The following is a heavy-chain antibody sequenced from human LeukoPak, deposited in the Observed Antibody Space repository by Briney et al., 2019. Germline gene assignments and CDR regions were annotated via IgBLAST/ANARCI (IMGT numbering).Heavy chain of an antibody. CDR3: ARADVVVPAAYFDY. CDR2: IKQDGSEK. Sequence: GGSLRLSCAASGFTFSSYWMSWVRQAPGKGLEWVANIKQDGSEKYYVDSVKGRFTISRDNAKNSLYLQMNSLRAEDTAAYYCARADVVVPAAYFDYWGQGTLVTVSS. D-gene: IGHD2-2*01. CDR1: GFTFSSYW. J-gene: IGHJ4*02. V-gene: IGHV3-7*01.